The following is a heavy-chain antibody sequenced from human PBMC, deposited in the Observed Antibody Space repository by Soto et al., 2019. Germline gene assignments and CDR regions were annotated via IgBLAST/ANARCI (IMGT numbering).Heavy chain of an antibody. CDR3: ARVVRGVVNWFDP. V-gene: IGHV1-18*01. CDR1: GDTFTNFG. Sequence: HLVQSGPEVKKPGASVTVSCKTSGDTFTNFGLSWVRQAPGQGLEWMGWIATYNSNRNLAQKFQGRHTLTTDTSTSTAYMELKSLGYDDTAVYYCARVVRGVVNWFDPWGQGTLVTVSS. J-gene: IGHJ5*02. CDR2: IATYNSNR. D-gene: IGHD3-10*01.